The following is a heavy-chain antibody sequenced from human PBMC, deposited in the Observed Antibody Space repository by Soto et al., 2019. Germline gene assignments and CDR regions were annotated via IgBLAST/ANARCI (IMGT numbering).Heavy chain of an antibody. D-gene: IGHD1-26*01. CDR1: GFTFSRYG. Sequence: EGQLLESGGGLVQPGGSLRLSCTASGFTFSRYGMSWVRQAPGKGLQWVSTITGSGDTTYYADSVKGRFTISRDNSKNTLYLQMNSLRVDDTAVYCCVHWEHWVSNSYYDGLDVWGQGATVTVSS. CDR2: ITGSGDTT. J-gene: IGHJ6*02. CDR3: VHWEHWVSNSYYDGLDV. V-gene: IGHV3-23*01.